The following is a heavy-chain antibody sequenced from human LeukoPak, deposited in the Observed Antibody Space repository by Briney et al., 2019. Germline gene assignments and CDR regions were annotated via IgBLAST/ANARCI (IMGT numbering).Heavy chain of an antibody. D-gene: IGHD3-3*01. CDR2: IRSKANSYAT. Sequence: GGSLRLSCAASGFTFSGSAMHWVRQASGKGLDWVGRIRSKANSYATAYAASVKGRFTISRDDSKNTAYLQMNSLKTEDTAVYYCTRSGEVYDFWSGYYDAFDIWGQGTMVTVSS. CDR3: TRSGEVYDFWSGYYDAFDI. CDR1: GFTFSGSA. J-gene: IGHJ3*02. V-gene: IGHV3-73*01.